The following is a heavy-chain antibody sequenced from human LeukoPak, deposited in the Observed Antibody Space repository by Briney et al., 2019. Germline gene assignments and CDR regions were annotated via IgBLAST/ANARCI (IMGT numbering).Heavy chain of an antibody. D-gene: IGHD3-3*01. CDR2: INPNSGGT. CDR3: ANSAYYDFWSGYYGY. Sequence: ASVKVSCKASGYTFTGYYMHWVRQAPGQGLEWMGWINPNSGGTNYAQKFQGRVTMTRDTSISIAYMELSRLRSDDTAVYYCANSAYYDFWSGYYGYWGQGTLVTVSS. J-gene: IGHJ4*02. V-gene: IGHV1-2*02. CDR1: GYTFTGYY.